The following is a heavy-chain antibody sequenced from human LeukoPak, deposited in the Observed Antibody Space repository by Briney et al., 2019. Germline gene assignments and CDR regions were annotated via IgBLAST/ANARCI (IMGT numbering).Heavy chain of an antibody. J-gene: IGHJ4*02. Sequence: SETLSLTCAVYGGSFSGYYWSWIRQPPGKGLEWIGEINHSGSTNYNPSLKSRVTISVDTSKNQFSLKLSSVTAADTAVYYCAGGNDSSGYGDWGQGTLVTVSS. D-gene: IGHD3-22*01. CDR3: AGGNDSSGYGD. CDR2: INHSGST. V-gene: IGHV4-34*01. CDR1: GGSFSGYY.